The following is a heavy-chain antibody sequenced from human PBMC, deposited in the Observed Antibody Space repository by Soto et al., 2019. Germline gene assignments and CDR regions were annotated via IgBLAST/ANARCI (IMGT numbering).Heavy chain of an antibody. CDR1: GFTFSSYG. V-gene: IGHV3-33*01. J-gene: IGHJ6*02. Sequence: GGSLRLSCAASGFTFSSYGMHWVRQAPGKGLEWVAVIWYDGSNKYYADSVKGRFTISRDNSKNTLYLQMNSPRAEDTAVYYCARHLVVPAALSVYGLDVWGQGTTVTVSS. CDR2: IWYDGSNK. D-gene: IGHD2-2*01. CDR3: ARHLVVPAALSVYGLDV.